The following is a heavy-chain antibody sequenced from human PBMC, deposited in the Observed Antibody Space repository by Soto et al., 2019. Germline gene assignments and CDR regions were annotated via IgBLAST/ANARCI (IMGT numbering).Heavy chain of an antibody. V-gene: IGHV4-34*01. D-gene: IGHD3-10*01. CDR2: INHSGST. Sequence: SETLSLTCAVYGGSFSGYYWSWIRQPPGKGLEWIGEINHSGSTNYNPTLKSRVTISVDTSKNQFSLKLSSVTAADTAVYYCARGPGTEFDYWGQGTLVTVSS. CDR3: ARGPGTEFDY. CDR1: GGSFSGYY. J-gene: IGHJ4*02.